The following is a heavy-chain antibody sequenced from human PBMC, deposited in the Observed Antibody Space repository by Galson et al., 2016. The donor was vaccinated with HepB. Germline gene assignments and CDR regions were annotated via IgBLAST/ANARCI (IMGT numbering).Heavy chain of an antibody. J-gene: IGHJ3*02. CDR1: GYTFTSYA. CDR2: FDPEDGET. V-gene: IGHV1-24*01. D-gene: IGHD5-12*01. CDR3: ATDMRSGIVATISYDFDI. Sequence: SVKVSCKASGYTFTSYALHWVRQAPGKGLEWMGGFDPEDGETIYAQKFQGRVTMTEDTSTDTAYMELSSLRSEDTAVYYCATDMRSGIVATISYDFDIWGQGTMVTVSS.